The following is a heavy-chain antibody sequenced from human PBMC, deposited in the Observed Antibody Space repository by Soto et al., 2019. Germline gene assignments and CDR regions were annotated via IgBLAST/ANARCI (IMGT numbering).Heavy chain of an antibody. J-gene: IGHJ4*02. V-gene: IGHV3-53*01. Sequence: EVQLVESGGGLVQPGGSLRLSCVVSGFTVSSNYMSWVRQAPGKGLEWVSVIYSGGSTYYADSVKGRFTISRDNSKNTLYLQMNSLRAEDTAVYYCARGVGDDYNPLDYWGQGTLVTVSS. D-gene: IGHD4-4*01. CDR2: IYSGGST. CDR3: ARGVGDDYNPLDY. CDR1: GFTVSSNY.